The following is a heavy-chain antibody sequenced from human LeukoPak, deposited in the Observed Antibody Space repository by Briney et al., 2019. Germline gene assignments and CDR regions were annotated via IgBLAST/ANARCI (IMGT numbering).Heavy chain of an antibody. Sequence: ASVKVSCKASGGTFSSYAISWVRQAPGQGLEWMGGIIPIFGTANYAQKFQGRVTITADESTSTAYMELSSLRSEDTAVYYCARVSHYVYVWGSYRYYYYYYGMDVWGQGTTVTVSS. CDR3: ARVSHYVYVWGSYRYYYYYYGMDV. J-gene: IGHJ6*02. D-gene: IGHD3-16*02. CDR1: GGTFSSYA. CDR2: IIPIFGTA. V-gene: IGHV1-69*13.